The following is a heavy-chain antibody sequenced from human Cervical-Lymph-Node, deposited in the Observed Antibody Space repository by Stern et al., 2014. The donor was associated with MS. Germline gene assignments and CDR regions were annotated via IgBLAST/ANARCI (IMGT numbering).Heavy chain of an antibody. D-gene: IGHD4-17*01. V-gene: IGHV3-30*09. CDR1: GFTLSNYG. Sequence: MQLVESGGGVVQPGRSLRLSCAASGFTLSNYGIHWVRQIPGKGLEWAAVIAYDGCNKHYAASVKGRFAISRDNSQNTVHLQLNSLRAEDTAVYCCARVRLLYGDYEEHAFDIWGQGTMVSVSS. CDR3: ARVRLLYGDYEEHAFDI. J-gene: IGHJ3*02. CDR2: IAYDGCNK.